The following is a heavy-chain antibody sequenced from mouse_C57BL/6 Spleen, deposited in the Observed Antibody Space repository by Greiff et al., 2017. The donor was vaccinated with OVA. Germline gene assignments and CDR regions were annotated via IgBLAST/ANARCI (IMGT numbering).Heavy chain of an antibody. Sequence: EVKLQQSGPELVKPGASVKISCKASGYTFTDYYMNWVKQSHGKSLEWIGDINPNNGGTSYNQKFKGKATLTVDKSSSTAYMELRSLTSEDSAVYYCARSYYGNTGAYWGQGTLVTVSA. J-gene: IGHJ3*01. V-gene: IGHV1-26*01. CDR2: INPNNGGT. CDR1: GYTFTDYY. D-gene: IGHD2-1*01. CDR3: ARSYYGNTGAY.